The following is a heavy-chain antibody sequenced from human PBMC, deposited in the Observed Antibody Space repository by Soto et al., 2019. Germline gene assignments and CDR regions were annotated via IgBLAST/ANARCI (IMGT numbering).Heavy chain of an antibody. CDR3: ATHLLWFGESYTDY. CDR2: ISSNGGST. CDR1: GFTFSSYA. Sequence: EVQLVESGGGLVQPGGSLRLSCAASGFTFSSYAMHWVRQAPGKGLEYVSAISSNGGSTYYANSVKGRFTISRDNSKNTLYLQMGSLRAEDMAVYYCATHLLWFGESYTDYWGQGTLVTVSS. V-gene: IGHV3-64*01. J-gene: IGHJ4*02. D-gene: IGHD3-10*01.